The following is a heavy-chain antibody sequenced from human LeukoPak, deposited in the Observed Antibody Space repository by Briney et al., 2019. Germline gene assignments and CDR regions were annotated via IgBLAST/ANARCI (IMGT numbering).Heavy chain of an antibody. D-gene: IGHD1-7*01. J-gene: IGHJ5*02. CDR1: GASINSGAFF. CDR3: AREEFGTALFDL. Sequence: PSGTLSLTCSVSGASINSGAFFWGWIRQSPGMGLQWIASIYHNGSTYYTPSLKSRLTMSLDMSKNHFSLRLKSVTAADTAVYYCAREEFGTALFDLWGQGTLVTASS. V-gene: IGHV4-39*07. CDR2: IYHNGST.